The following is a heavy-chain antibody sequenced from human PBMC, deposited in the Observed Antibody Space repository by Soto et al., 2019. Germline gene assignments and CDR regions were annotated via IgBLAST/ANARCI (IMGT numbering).Heavy chain of an antibody. D-gene: IGHD5-18*01. CDR3: ARQSSGYTYGGGFDY. CDR1: GDSIISDSYY. CDR2: VYYSGRT. J-gene: IGHJ4*02. Sequence: SETLSLTCTVSGDSIISDSYYWVWIRQPPGKGLECIGSVYYSGRTYYDPSLESRVTISVDTSKSQFSLNLRSVTAADTAVYYCARQSSGYTYGGGFDYWGQGTLVTVSS. V-gene: IGHV4-39*01.